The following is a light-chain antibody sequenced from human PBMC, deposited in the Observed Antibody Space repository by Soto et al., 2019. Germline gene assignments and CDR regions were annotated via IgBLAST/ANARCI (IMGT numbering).Light chain of an antibody. J-gene: IGKJ4*01. CDR2: DAS. Sequence: DIQMSQSPSSLSASVGDRVTIACQASHNIYNDLNWYHQKPGKAPKLLIFDASNLETGVPSRFSGSGSRTHFSLTINNLQPEDVGTYFCQHYDNLPLTFGGGTKVEIE. CDR3: QHYDNLPLT. V-gene: IGKV1-33*01. CDR1: HNIYND.